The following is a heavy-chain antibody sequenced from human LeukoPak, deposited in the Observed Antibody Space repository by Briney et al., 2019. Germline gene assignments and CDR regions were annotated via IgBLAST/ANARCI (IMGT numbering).Heavy chain of an antibody. V-gene: IGHV4-39*01. J-gene: IGHJ1*01. D-gene: IGHD2-21*01. CDR3: ASALFPWAEYFQH. CDR2: IYYSGST. CDR1: GGSISSSSYY. Sequence: SETLSLTCTVSGGSISSSSYYWGWIRQPPGKGLEWVGSIYYSGSTYYNPSLKSRVTISVDTSKNQFSLKLSSVTAADTAVYYCASALFPWAEYFQHWGQGTLVTVSS.